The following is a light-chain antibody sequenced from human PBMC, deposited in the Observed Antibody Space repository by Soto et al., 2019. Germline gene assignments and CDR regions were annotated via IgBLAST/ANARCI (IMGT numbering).Light chain of an antibody. CDR1: QGISTY. CDR3: QQLYSYSYT. J-gene: IGKJ2*01. Sequence: DIQLTQSPSFLSASVGDRVTITCRASQGISTYLAWYQQKSGKAPKLLIYVASTLQSGVPSRFSGSGSGTEFTVAISSLQPEDLAIYYWQQLYSYSYTFGQGTKLES. V-gene: IGKV1-9*01. CDR2: VAS.